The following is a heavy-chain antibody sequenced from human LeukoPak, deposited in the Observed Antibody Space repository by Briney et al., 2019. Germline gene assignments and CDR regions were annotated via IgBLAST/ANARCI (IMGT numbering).Heavy chain of an antibody. D-gene: IGHD1-26*01. CDR3: ARLIVGATNWFDP. J-gene: IGHJ5*02. CDR1: GGSISSYY. Sequence: SETLSLTCTVSGGSISSYYWSWIRQPPGKGLEWIGYIYYSGSTNYNPSLKSRVTISVDTSKNQFSLKLSSVTAADTAVYYCARLIVGATNWFDPWGQGTLVIVSS. CDR2: IYYSGST. V-gene: IGHV4-59*08.